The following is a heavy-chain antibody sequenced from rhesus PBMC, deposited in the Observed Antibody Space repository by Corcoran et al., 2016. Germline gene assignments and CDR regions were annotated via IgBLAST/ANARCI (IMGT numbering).Heavy chain of an antibody. CDR2: INVVGTTT. Sequence: EVQLVESGGGLAKPGGSLRLSWEVPGSTLGGSGWIWYRRTPGRGLEWISGINVVGTTTLYADSVKGRLTISRDNSKNTLFLQMNSLRPDDTALYYCVQPWGYWGQGVLVTVSS. CDR3: VQPWGY. J-gene: IGHJ4*01. V-gene: IGHV3S42*01. D-gene: IGHD3-34*01. CDR1: GSTLGGSG.